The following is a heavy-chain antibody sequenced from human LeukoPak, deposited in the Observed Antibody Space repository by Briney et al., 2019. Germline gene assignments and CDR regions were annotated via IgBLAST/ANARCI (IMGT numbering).Heavy chain of an antibody. CDR3: AKDTAVAPPGDY. CDR1: GFTFDDYA. Sequence: GGSLRLSCAASGFTFDDYAMHWVRQAPGKGLEWVSGISWNSGSIGYADSVKGRFTISRDNAKNSLYLQMNSLRAEDTAVYYCAKDTAVAPPGDYWGQGTLVTVSS. V-gene: IGHV3-9*01. J-gene: IGHJ4*02. D-gene: IGHD6-19*01. CDR2: ISWNSGSI.